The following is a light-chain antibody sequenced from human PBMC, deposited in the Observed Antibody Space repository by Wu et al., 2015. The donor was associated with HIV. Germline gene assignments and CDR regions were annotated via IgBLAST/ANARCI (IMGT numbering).Light chain of an antibody. Sequence: EIVLTQSPDTLSLSPGERATLSCRASQSVSNNYLAWYQQKLGQAPRLLIYGASSRPTGIPDTFSGSGSGTDFTLIISRLEPEDFAVFYCQQYGSSPITFGQGTRLEI. J-gene: IGKJ5*01. CDR3: QQYGSSPIT. V-gene: IGKV3-20*01. CDR1: QSVSNNY. CDR2: GAS.